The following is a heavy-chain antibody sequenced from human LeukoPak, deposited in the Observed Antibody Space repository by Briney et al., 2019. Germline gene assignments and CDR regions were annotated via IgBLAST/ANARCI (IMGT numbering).Heavy chain of an antibody. V-gene: IGHV1-46*01. J-gene: IGHJ5*02. D-gene: IGHD5-24*01. CDR2: ISPSAGST. CDR1: GYTFTSNY. CDR3: ARDNSVRDEAWWFNP. Sequence: ASVKVSCKAFGYTFTSNYMHGVRQAPGEGPEWRGVISPSAGSTTYAQKCQGRVTLSRDMSTSADYLELSSLRSEETAVYYCARDNSVRDEAWWFNPWGQGTLVTVSS.